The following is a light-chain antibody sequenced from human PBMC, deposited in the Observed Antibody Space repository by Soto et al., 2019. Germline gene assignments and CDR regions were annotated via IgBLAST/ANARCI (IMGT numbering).Light chain of an antibody. CDR2: GNS. CDR3: QSYDSSLSGWV. Sequence: QSVLTQPPSVYGAPGRRVTISCTGSSSNIGAGYDVHWYQQLPGTAPKLLISGNSNRPSGVPDRFSGSKSGTSASLAITGLQAEDEADYYCQSYDSSLSGWVFGGGTKLTVL. V-gene: IGLV1-40*01. CDR1: SSNIGAGYD. J-gene: IGLJ3*02.